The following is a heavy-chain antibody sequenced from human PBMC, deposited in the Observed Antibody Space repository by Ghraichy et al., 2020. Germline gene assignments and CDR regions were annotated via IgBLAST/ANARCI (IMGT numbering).Heavy chain of an antibody. D-gene: IGHD3-10*01. J-gene: IGHJ5*02. CDR1: GGSISSSTHY. V-gene: IGHV4-39*07. CDR2: IYYSGST. CDR3: ARDAGLVRGDPYNWFDP. Sequence: SETLSLTCTVSGGSISSSTHYWGWIRQPPGKGLEWIGTIYYSGSTYYNPSLKSRVTISVETSKNQFSLKLSSVTAADTAVYYCARDAGLVRGDPYNWFDPWGQGTLVTIAS.